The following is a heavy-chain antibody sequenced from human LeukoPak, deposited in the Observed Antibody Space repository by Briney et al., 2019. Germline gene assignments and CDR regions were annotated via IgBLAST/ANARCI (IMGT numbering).Heavy chain of an antibody. CDR1: GGSVSSSRYY. D-gene: IGHD1-26*01. V-gene: IGHV4-39*07. J-gene: IGHJ6*02. CDR2: IYYSGST. CDR3: ARGFLGLNGGV. Sequence: SETLSLTCTVSGGSVSSSRYYWGWIRQPPGEGLEWIGTIYYSGSTSSNPSLKSRVTISVDTSRSRFSLKQNSATAADTAVYYCARGFLGLNGGVWGQGTTVTVSS.